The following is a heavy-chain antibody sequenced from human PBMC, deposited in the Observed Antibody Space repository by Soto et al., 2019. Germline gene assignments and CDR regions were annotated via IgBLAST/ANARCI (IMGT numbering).Heavy chain of an antibody. J-gene: IGHJ4*02. CDR1: GFSLSTSGVG. CDR2: IYWDDDK. CDR3: AHRPSYCSGGSCYSGFDY. Sequence: QITLKESGPTLVKPTQTLTLTCAFSGFSLSTSGVGVGWIRQPPGKALEWLALIYWDDDKRYSPSLKSRLTITKDTSKNQVVLTMTNMDPVDTATYYCAHRPSYCSGGSCYSGFDYWGQGTLVTVSS. V-gene: IGHV2-5*02. D-gene: IGHD2-15*01.